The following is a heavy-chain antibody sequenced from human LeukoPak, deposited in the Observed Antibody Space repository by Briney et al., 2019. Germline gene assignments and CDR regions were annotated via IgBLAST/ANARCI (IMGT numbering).Heavy chain of an antibody. Sequence: GGSLRLSCAASGFTFSSYAMSWVRQAPGKGLEWVSAISGSGGSTYYADSVKGRFTISRDNSKNTLYLQMNSLRAEDTAVYYCARDDYGDYVWDAFDIWGQGTMVTVSS. CDR3: ARDDYGDYVWDAFDI. CDR1: GFTFSSYA. J-gene: IGHJ3*02. V-gene: IGHV3-23*01. CDR2: ISGSGGST. D-gene: IGHD4-17*01.